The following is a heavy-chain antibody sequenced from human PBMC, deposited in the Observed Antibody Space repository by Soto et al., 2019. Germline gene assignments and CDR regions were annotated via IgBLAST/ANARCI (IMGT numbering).Heavy chain of an antibody. CDR1: GDSVPSNSAA. CDR2: TYYRSKWYN. CDR3: ARGNYDILTGYPGPDY. J-gene: IGHJ4*02. Sequence: PSQTLSLTCAISGDSVPSNSAAWNWIRQSPSRGLEWLGRTYYRSKWYNDYAVSVKSRITINPDTSKNQFSLQLNSVTPEDTAVYYCARGNYDILTGYPGPDYWGQGTLVTVSS. D-gene: IGHD3-9*01. V-gene: IGHV6-1*01.